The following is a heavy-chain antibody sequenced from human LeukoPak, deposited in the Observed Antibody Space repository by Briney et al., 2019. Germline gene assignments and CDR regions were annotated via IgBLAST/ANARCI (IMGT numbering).Heavy chain of an antibody. J-gene: IGHJ4*02. CDR2: IYYSGSA. V-gene: IGHV4-39*01. Sequence: PSETLSLTCTVSGGSIDSSSYYWVWIRQTPGKGLEWIGSIYYSGSAYYNPSLKSRVTISVDTSKNQFSLRLRSVTAADTAVYYCARPTAPAALHDFDYWGQGTLVTVSS. D-gene: IGHD2-2*01. CDR1: GGSIDSSSYY. CDR3: ARPTAPAALHDFDY.